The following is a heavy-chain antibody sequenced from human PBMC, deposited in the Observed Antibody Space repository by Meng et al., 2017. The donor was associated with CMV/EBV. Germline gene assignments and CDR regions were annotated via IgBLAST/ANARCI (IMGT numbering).Heavy chain of an antibody. D-gene: IGHD3-3*01. Sequence: SVKVSCKASGGTFSSYAISWVRQAPGQGLEWMGGIIPNFGTANYAQKFQGRVTITTDESTSTAYMELSSLRSEDTAVYYCARNPDFWSGYPFYYYYGMDVWGQGTTVTVSS. CDR2: IIPNFGTA. J-gene: IGHJ6*02. V-gene: IGHV1-69*05. CDR1: GGTFSSYA. CDR3: ARNPDFWSGYPFYYYYGMDV.